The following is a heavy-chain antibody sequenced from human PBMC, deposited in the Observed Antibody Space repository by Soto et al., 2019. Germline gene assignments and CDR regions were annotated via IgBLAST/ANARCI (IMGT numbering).Heavy chain of an antibody. CDR2: IKSKTDGGTT. V-gene: IGHV3-15*01. CDR3: TTDSRYSSGWSDAFDI. CDR1: GFTFSNAW. Sequence: GGSLRLSCAASGFTFSNAWMSWVRQAPGKGLEWVGRIKSKTDGGTTDYAAPVKGRFTISRDDSKNTLYLQMNSLKTEDTAVYYCTTDSRYSSGWSDAFDIWGQGTMVTVSS. J-gene: IGHJ3*02. D-gene: IGHD6-19*01.